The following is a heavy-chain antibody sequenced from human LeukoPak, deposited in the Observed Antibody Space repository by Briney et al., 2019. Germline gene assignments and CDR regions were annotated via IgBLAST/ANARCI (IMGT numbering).Heavy chain of an antibody. CDR2: ISSSSSYI. CDR3: AREGGRTYYYYGMDV. D-gene: IGHD1-14*01. J-gene: IGHJ6*02. V-gene: IGHV3-21*01. Sequence: GGSLRLSCAASGFTVSSNEMSWVRQAPGKGLEWVSSISSSSSYIYYTDSVKGRFTISRDNAKNSLYLQMNSLRAEDTAVYYCAREGGRTYYYYGMDVWGQGTTVTVSS. CDR1: GFTVSSNE.